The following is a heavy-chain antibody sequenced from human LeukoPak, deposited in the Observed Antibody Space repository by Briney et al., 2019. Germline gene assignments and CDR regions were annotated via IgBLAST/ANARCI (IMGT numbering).Heavy chain of an antibody. Sequence: PGGSLRLSCAASGFTFSSYAMHWVRQAPGKGLEWVAVISYDGSNKYYADSVKGRFTISRDNSKDTLYLQMNSLRAEDTAVYYCARVVVAAGPSSDYWGQGTLVTVSS. CDR1: GFTFSSYA. CDR3: ARVVVAAGPSSDY. V-gene: IGHV3-30-3*01. D-gene: IGHD2-15*01. CDR2: ISYDGSNK. J-gene: IGHJ4*02.